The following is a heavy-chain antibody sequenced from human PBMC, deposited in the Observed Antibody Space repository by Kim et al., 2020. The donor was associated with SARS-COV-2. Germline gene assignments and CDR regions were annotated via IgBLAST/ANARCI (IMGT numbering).Heavy chain of an antibody. J-gene: IGHJ4*02. CDR1: GFTFRSYA. Sequence: GGSLRLSCAASGFTFRSYAMNWVRQAPGKGLDWVSAISGGGGSTYYADSVKGRFTNSRDNSKNTLFLQMNSLRAEDTAVYYCVTGSSSEYYFDYWGQGALVTVSS. CDR3: VTGSSSEYYFDY. D-gene: IGHD6-19*01. V-gene: IGHV3-23*01. CDR2: ISGGGGST.